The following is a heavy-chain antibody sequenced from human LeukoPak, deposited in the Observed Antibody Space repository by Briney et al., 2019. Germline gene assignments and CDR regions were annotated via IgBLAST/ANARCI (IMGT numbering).Heavy chain of an antibody. V-gene: IGHV4-34*01. CDR2: INHSGNT. J-gene: IGHJ4*02. CDR3: ARAYCSSTSCYWGFDY. D-gene: IGHD2-2*01. Sequence: SETLSLTCAVYGGSFCAYYWTWVRQPPGKGLEWIGEINHSGNTNYNPSLKSRVTISVDTSKNQFSLNLSSVTAADTAVYYCARAYCSSTSCYWGFDYWGQGTLVTVSS. CDR1: GGSFCAYY.